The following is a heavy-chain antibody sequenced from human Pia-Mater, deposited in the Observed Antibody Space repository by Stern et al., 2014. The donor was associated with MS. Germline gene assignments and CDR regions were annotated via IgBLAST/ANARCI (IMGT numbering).Heavy chain of an antibody. Sequence: EVQLVESGGGLVKPGGSLRLSWAASGFTFSSYSMNWVRQAPGKGLEWVSSISSSSSYIYYADSVKGRFTISRDNAKNSLYLQMNSLRAEDTAVYYCARDSYDSSGYSTHFDYWGQGTLVTVSS. CDR2: ISSSSSYI. J-gene: IGHJ4*02. D-gene: IGHD3-22*01. V-gene: IGHV3-21*01. CDR1: GFTFSSYS. CDR3: ARDSYDSSGYSTHFDY.